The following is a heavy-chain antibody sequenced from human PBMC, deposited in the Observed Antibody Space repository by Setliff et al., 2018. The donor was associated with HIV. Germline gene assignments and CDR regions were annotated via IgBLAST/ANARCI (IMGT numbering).Heavy chain of an antibody. CDR1: GGSFSHYY. CDR3: AFSKQMATMAFDY. Sequence: SETLSLTCAVFGGSFSHYYRYWIRQPPGKGLEWIGEINHSGSTNYNPSLKSRVTISVDTSKNQFSLKLSSVTAADTAVYYCAFSKQMATMAFDYWGQGALVTVSS. CDR2: INHSGST. V-gene: IGHV4-34*01. D-gene: IGHD5-12*01. J-gene: IGHJ4*02.